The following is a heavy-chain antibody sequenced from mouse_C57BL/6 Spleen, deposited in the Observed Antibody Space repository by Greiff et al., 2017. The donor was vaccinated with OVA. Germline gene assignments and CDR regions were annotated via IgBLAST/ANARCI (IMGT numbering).Heavy chain of an antibody. Sequence: EVQLVESGGGLVKPGGSLKLSCAASGFTFSSYAMSWVRQTPEKRLEWVATISDGGSYTYYPDNVKGRFTISRDNAKNNLYLQMSHLKSEDTAMYYCAREGGDGNFDYWGQGTTLTVSS. CDR1: GFTFSSYA. V-gene: IGHV5-4*01. CDR2: ISDGGSYT. D-gene: IGHD3-3*01. J-gene: IGHJ2*01. CDR3: AREGGDGNFDY.